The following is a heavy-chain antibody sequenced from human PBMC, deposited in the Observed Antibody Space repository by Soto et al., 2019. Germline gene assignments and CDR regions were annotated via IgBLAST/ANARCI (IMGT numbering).Heavy chain of an antibody. D-gene: IGHD2-21*01. CDR1: GLTFSNAW. Sequence: EVQLVESGGGLVKPGGSLRLSCAASGLTFSNAWMSWVRQAPGKGLEWVGRVKSKTDSETTNYAAPVKGRFTISRDDSENTLYLQMNSLKTEDTAVYYCTTNVGQSSLWFGSWGQGTLVTVSS. J-gene: IGHJ5*02. CDR2: VKSKTDSETT. CDR3: TTNVGQSSLWFGS. V-gene: IGHV3-15*01.